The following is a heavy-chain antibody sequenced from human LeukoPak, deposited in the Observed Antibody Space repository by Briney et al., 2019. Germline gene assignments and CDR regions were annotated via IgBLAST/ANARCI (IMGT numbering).Heavy chain of an antibody. CDR1: GGSTSIYY. V-gene: IGHV4-59*01. J-gene: IGHJ4*02. Sequence: PSETLSLTCTVSGGSTSIYYWSWIRQPPGKGLEWIGYIYYSGNTNYNPSLKSRVIISVDTSKNQFSLKLSSVTAADTALYYCAREPTWSGYFDSWGQGTLVTVSS. CDR2: IYYSGNT. D-gene: IGHD3-3*01. CDR3: AREPTWSGYFDS.